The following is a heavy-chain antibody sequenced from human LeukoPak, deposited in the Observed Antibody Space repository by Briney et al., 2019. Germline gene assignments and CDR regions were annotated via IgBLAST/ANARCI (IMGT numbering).Heavy chain of an antibody. CDR2: IKSKADGGTI. D-gene: IGHD3-22*01. J-gene: IGHJ4*02. CDR3: SYYYDSSGYVDY. Sequence: GGSLRLSCAASGFTFSDAWMNWVRQAPGKGLEWVGRIKSKADGGTIDYAAPVKGRFTISRDDSKNAVYMQMNSLKTEDTAVYYCSYYYDSSGYVDYWGQGTLVTVSS. CDR1: GFTFSDAW. V-gene: IGHV3-15*01.